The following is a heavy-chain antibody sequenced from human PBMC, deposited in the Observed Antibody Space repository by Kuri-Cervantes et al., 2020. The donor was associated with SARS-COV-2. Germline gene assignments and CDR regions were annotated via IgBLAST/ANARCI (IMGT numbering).Heavy chain of an antibody. J-gene: IGHJ3*01. Sequence: GGSLRLSCAASGFTFTDYWMSWVRQAPGKGLEWVANARPDGNSKGYVDAVKGRFTISRDNAKNSLYLQMDSLSAEDTAVYYCARDDRAGHFDVWGQGTMVTVSS. CDR1: GFTFTDYW. V-gene: IGHV3-7*03. D-gene: IGHD3-10*01. CDR2: ARPDGNSK. CDR3: ARDDRAGHFDV.